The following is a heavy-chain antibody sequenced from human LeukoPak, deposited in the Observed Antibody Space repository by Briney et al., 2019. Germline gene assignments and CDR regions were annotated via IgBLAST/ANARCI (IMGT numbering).Heavy chain of an antibody. CDR2: ISSSGSII. V-gene: IGHV3-48*03. CDR1: EFTFSSYG. J-gene: IGHJ4*02. Sequence: GGSLRLSCAASEFTFSSYGINWVRQAPGKGLEWVSYISSSGSIIYYSDSVKGRFTISRDNAKNSLFLQMNSLRAEDTAVYYCARDPIDFWGQGTLVTVSS. CDR3: ARDPIDF.